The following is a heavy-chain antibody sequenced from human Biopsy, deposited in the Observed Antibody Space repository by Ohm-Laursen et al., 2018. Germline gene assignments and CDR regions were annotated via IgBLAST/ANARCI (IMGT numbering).Heavy chain of an antibody. D-gene: IGHD4-11*01. J-gene: IGHJ6*02. V-gene: IGHV4-59*02. CDR2: IYYSVMT. CDR1: GDSVTKYY. CDR3: ARDSGILNYGNFKYYHYYGMDV. Sequence: SETLSLPCTVSGDSVTKYYWSWIRQPPGKGLEWIGHIYYSVMTNYNPSLQSRVSISADTSRNQVSLTLSSVTAADTAVYYCARDSGILNYGNFKYYHYYGMDVWGQETKVTVSS.